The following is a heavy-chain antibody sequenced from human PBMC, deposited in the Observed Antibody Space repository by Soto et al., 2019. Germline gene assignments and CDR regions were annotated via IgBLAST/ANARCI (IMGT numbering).Heavy chain of an antibody. CDR2: IKSKTDGGTT. Sequence: GGSLRLSCAASGFTFSNAWMSWVRQAPGKGLEWVGRIKSKTDGGTTDYAAPVKGRFTISRDDSKNTLYLQMNSLKTEDTAVYYCTTGRPGTTTRGGDCYYMDVWGKGTTVTVS. D-gene: IGHD1-7*01. V-gene: IGHV3-15*01. J-gene: IGHJ6*03. CDR3: TTGRPGTTTRGGDCYYMDV. CDR1: GFTFSNAW.